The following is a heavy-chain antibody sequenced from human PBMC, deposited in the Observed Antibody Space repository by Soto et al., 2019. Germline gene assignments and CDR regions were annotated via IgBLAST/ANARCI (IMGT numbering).Heavy chain of an antibody. CDR2: INHSGST. CDR3: ARGRRRITMVRGNNWFDP. D-gene: IGHD3-10*01. CDR1: GGSFSGYY. V-gene: IGHV4-34*01. Sequence: SETLSLTCAVYGGSFSGYYWSWIRQPPGKGLEWIGEINHSGSTNYNPSLKSRVTISVDTSKNQFSLKLSSVTAADTAVYYCARGRRRITMVRGNNWFDPWGQGTLVTVSS. J-gene: IGHJ5*02.